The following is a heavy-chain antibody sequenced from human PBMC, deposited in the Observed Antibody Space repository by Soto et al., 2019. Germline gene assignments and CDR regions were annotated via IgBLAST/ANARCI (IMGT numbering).Heavy chain of an antibody. Sequence: KGLEWVSYISSSSRTIYYADSVKGRLTISRDNAQNSLYLQMNSLRAEDTAVFYCARDFVAVGTTFAAYLLHHSSDL. CDR3: ARDFVAVGTTFAAYLLHHSSDL. CDR2: ISSSSRTI. J-gene: IGHJ2*01. V-gene: IGHV3-48*01. D-gene: IGHD6-13*01.